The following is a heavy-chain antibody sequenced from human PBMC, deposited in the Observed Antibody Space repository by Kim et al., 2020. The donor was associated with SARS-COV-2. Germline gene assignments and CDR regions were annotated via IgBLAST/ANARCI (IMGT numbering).Heavy chain of an antibody. CDR3: ARGVPGY. CDR2: SGNT. V-gene: IGHV4-34*01. Sequence: SGNTHYNPSLKSRVTISVDTSKNQFSLKLTSVTAADTAVYYCARGVPGYWGQGTLVTVSS. J-gene: IGHJ4*02.